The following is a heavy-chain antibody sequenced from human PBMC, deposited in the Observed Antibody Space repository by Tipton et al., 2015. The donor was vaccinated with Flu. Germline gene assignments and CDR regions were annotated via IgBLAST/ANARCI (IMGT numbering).Heavy chain of an antibody. V-gene: IGHV4-4*09. Sequence: TLSLTCTVSGGSIGSYYWNWIRQPPGKGLEWIGYIYNSKYTKYNPSLESRVTISADTSKKQFSLRLRSVTAADMAVYYCARRDYSNYVSDPKSWFDPWGQGTLVAVSS. D-gene: IGHD4-11*01. CDR3: ARRDYSNYVSDPKSWFDP. CDR1: GGSIGSYY. J-gene: IGHJ5*02. CDR2: IYNSKYT.